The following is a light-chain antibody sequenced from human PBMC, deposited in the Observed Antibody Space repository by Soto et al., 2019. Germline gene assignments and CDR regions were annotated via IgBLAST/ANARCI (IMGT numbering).Light chain of an antibody. Sequence: NFMLTQPHSVSESPGKTVTISCTRSSGSIASKYVQWYQQRPGSAPTTVIYEDNQRPSGVPDRFSCSIDSSSNSASLTISGLKPEDEADYYCQSYDSSNVVFGGGTKLTVL. CDR1: SGSIASKY. J-gene: IGLJ2*01. V-gene: IGLV6-57*04. CDR3: QSYDSSNVV. CDR2: EDN.